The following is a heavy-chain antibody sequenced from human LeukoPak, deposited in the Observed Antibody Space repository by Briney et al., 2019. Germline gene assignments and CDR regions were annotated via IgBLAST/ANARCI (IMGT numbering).Heavy chain of an antibody. V-gene: IGHV3-23*01. CDR2: IFSGGGSS. Sequence: GGSLRLSCAASGFTFSRHAMSWVRRAPGKGLEWVSTIFSGGGSSFYADSVKGRFTISRDNSKNTLYLQMDSLRAEDTAMYYCAKSFRPYDSGGYNSWDFWGQGTLVTVSS. CDR3: AKSFRPYDSGGYNSWDF. CDR1: GFTFSRHA. J-gene: IGHJ4*02. D-gene: IGHD3-22*01.